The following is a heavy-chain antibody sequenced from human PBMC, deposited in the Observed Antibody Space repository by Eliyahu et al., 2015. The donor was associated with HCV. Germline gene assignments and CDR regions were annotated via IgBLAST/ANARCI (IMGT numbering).Heavy chain of an antibody. J-gene: IGHJ3*02. CDR1: GFSLSXSGVG. CDR2: IYWDDDK. Sequence: QITLKEPGPTLVKPTQTLTLTCTFSGFSLSXSGVGVGWIRQPPGKALEWLGIIYWDDDKRYSPSLKSRLTITKDTSKNQVVLTMTNMDPVDTATHYCAHIYYYGSGNGAFDIWGQGTMVTVSS. CDR3: AHIYYYGSGNGAFDI. V-gene: IGHV2-5*02. D-gene: IGHD3-10*01.